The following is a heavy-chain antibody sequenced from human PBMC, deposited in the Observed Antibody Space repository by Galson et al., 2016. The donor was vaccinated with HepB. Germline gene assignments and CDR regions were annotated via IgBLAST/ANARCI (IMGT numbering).Heavy chain of an antibody. CDR1: GDSVSSSSAA. V-gene: IGHV6-1*01. Sequence: CAISGDSVSSSSAAWNWIRQSPSRGLEWLGRTYYRSKWYNDYALSVKSRISIDPDKSKNQFSLQLNSVTPEDTAVYYCAASYFDSSGYAEGFDYWGQGTLVTASS. CDR2: TYYRSKWYN. CDR3: AASYFDSSGYAEGFDY. D-gene: IGHD3-22*01. J-gene: IGHJ4*02.